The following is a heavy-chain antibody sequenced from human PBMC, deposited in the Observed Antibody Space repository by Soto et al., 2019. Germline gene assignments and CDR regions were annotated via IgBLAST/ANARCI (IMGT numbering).Heavy chain of an antibody. CDR2: ISSSSSYI. V-gene: IGHV3-21*01. D-gene: IGHD2-15*01. CDR3: ARDAPRGGCSGGSCSPDY. CDR1: GFTFSSYS. Sequence: GGSLRLSCAASGFTFSSYSMNWVRQAPGKGLEWVSSISSSSSYIYYADSVKGRFTISRDNAKNSLYLQMNSLRAEDTAVYYCARDAPRGGCSGGSCSPDYWGQGTLVTVSS. J-gene: IGHJ4*02.